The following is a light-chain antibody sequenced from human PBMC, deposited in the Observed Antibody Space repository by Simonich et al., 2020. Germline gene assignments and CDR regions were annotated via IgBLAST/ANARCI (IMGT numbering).Light chain of an antibody. CDR2: GAS. CDR3: QQYGSSPWT. CDR1: QRVSSN. J-gene: IGKJ1*01. V-gene: IGKV3-15*01. Sequence: EIVMTQSPATLSVSPGERATLSCRASQRVSSNLAWYQQKPGQAPRLLIYGASPRATGIPARFSGSGSGTEFTLTISRLEPEDFAVYYCQQYGSSPWTFGQGTKVEIK.